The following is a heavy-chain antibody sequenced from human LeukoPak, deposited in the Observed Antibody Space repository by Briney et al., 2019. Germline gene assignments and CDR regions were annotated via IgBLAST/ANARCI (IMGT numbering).Heavy chain of an antibody. V-gene: IGHV3-30*02. D-gene: IGHD1-1*01. J-gene: IGHJ4*02. Sequence: PGGSLRLSCAASGFTFSTYGMHWVRQAPGKGLEWVAFIRYDGTNKYYADSVKGRFTISRDNSKNTLYLQMNSLRGEDTAVYFCAKDKDPWKSTAISGFDYRGQGTLVTVSS. CDR2: IRYDGTNK. CDR3: AKDKDPWKSTAISGFDY. CDR1: GFTFSTYG.